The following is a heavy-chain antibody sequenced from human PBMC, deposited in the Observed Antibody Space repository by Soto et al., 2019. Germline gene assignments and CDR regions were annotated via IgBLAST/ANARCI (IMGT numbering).Heavy chain of an antibody. Sequence: QVQLVQSGAEVKKPGASVKVSCKASGYTFTRSGISWARQAPGQGLEWMGWINGYNGNTNYTQKIQGRITMTTDTPTSTAYMELRSLRSDDTAVYYCARMGDVPYYYYGMDVWGQGTTVIVSS. CDR2: INGYNGNT. CDR3: ARMGDVPYYYYGMDV. V-gene: IGHV1-18*01. J-gene: IGHJ6*02. CDR1: GYTFTRSG. D-gene: IGHD3-16*01.